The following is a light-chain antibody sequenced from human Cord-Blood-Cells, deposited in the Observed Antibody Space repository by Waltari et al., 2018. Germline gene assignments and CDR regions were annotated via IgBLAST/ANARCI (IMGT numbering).Light chain of an antibody. CDR1: SLRSYY. V-gene: IGLV3-19*01. CDR3: NSRDSSGNHYV. Sequence: SSELTQDPAVSVALGQTVRITCQGDSLRSYYASWYQQKPGQAPVLGIYGKNNRPSGIPDRFSGSSSGNTASLTITGAQAEDEADSYCNSRDSSGNHYVFGTGTKVTVL. CDR2: GKN. J-gene: IGLJ1*01.